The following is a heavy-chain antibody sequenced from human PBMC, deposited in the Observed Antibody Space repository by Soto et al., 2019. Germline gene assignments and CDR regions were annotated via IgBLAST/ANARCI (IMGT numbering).Heavy chain of an antibody. CDR1: GFTFSSYE. Sequence: EVQLVESGGGLVQPGGSLRLSCAASGFTFSSYEMNWVRQAPGKGLEWGSYISSSGSTIYYADSVKGRFTISRDNAKNSLYLQMNSLRAEDTAVYYCARDSRVRFLEWLSLDVWGQGTTVTVSS. V-gene: IGHV3-48*03. CDR3: ARDSRVRFLEWLSLDV. D-gene: IGHD3-3*01. CDR2: ISSSGSTI. J-gene: IGHJ6*02.